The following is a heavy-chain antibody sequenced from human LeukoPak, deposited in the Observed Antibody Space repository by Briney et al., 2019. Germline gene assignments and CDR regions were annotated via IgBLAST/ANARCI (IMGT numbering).Heavy chain of an antibody. V-gene: IGHV3-23*01. CDR2: ISGSGGRT. J-gene: IGHJ4*02. Sequence: GGSLRLSCAASGFTFSSYAMSWVRQAPGKGLEWVSAISGSGGRTYYADSVKGRFTISRDNSKYTLYLQMNRLRATDTAVSACAKIGGGGIAELVLGFDYWGQGTLVTVS. D-gene: IGHD6-13*01. CDR3: AKIGGGGIAELVLGFDY. CDR1: GFTFSSYA.